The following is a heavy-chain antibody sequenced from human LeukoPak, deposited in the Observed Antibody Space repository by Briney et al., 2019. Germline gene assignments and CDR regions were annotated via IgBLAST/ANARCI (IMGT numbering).Heavy chain of an antibody. J-gene: IGHJ4*02. CDR1: GFTFSSYA. CDR2: ISYDGSNK. CDR3: ARDAEYYYDSSGYYY. V-gene: IGHV3-30*04. Sequence: TGGSLRLSCAASGFTFSSYAIHWVRQAPGKGLEWVAVISYDGSNKYYADSVKGRFTISRDNSKNTLYLQMNSLRAEDTAVYYCARDAEYYYDSSGYYYWGQGTLVTVSS. D-gene: IGHD3-22*01.